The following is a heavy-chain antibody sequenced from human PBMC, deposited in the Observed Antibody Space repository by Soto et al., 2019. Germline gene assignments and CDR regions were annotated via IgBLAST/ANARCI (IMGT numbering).Heavy chain of an antibody. CDR2: IIPSLGIA. CDR1: GGTFSSYT. CDR3: ARAFVTANPGDY. D-gene: IGHD2-21*02. Sequence: QVQLVQSGAEVKKPGSSVKVSCKASGGTFSSYTISWVRQAPGQGREWMGRIIPSLGIANYAQQFQGRVRMTADKSTSTAYMELSSLRSADTAVYYCARAFVTANPGDYWGQGTLVTVSS. V-gene: IGHV1-69*02. J-gene: IGHJ4*02.